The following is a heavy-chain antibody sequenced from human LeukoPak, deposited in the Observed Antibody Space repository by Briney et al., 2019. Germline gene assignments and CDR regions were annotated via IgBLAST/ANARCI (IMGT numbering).Heavy chain of an antibody. Sequence: GGSLRLSCAASGFTFSSYWMSWVRQAPGKGLEWVSYISSSGSIIYYADSVKGRFTISRDNAKNSLYLQMNSLRAEDTAVYYCARENMHYDSSFFYYYYYYMDVWGKGTAVTVSS. CDR3: ARENMHYDSSFFYYYYYYMDV. V-gene: IGHV3-48*04. CDR1: GFTFSSYW. D-gene: IGHD3-22*01. CDR2: ISSSGSII. J-gene: IGHJ6*03.